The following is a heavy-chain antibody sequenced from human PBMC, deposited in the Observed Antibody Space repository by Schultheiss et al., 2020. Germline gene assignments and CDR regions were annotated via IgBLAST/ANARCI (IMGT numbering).Heavy chain of an antibody. Sequence: SETLSLTCTVSGGSISSYYWSWIRQPAGKGLEWIGRIYTSGSTNYNPSLKSRVTISVDTSKNQFSLKLSSVTAADTAVYYCARRGPYYDSSSGRTRYGMDVWGQGTTVTVSS. J-gene: IGHJ6*02. D-gene: IGHD3-22*01. CDR2: IYTSGST. V-gene: IGHV4-4*07. CDR1: GGSISSYY. CDR3: ARRGPYYDSSSGRTRYGMDV.